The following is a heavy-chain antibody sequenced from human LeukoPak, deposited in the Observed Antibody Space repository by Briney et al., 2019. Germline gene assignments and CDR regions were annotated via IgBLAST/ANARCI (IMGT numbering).Heavy chain of an antibody. CDR2: ISSSGSTI. Sequence: GGSLRLSCAASGFTFSDYYMSWIRQAPGKGLEWVSYISSSGSTIYCADSVKGRFTISRDNAKNSLYLQMNSPRAEDTAVYYCARGAATGSGGNWFDPWGQGTLVTVSS. J-gene: IGHJ5*02. D-gene: IGHD4-17*01. CDR3: ARGAATGSGGNWFDP. CDR1: GFTFSDYY. V-gene: IGHV3-11*01.